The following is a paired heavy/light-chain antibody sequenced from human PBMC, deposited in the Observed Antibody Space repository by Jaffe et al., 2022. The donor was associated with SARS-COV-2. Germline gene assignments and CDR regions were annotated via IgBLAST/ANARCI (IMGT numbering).Heavy chain of an antibody. CDR1: GGSISSGGYY. D-gene: IGHD3-10*01. CDR2: IPYNEIP. J-gene: IGHJ4*02. V-gene: IGHV4-31*03. CDR3: VRDNNNDASGIGSFDS. Sequence: QVQLQESGPGLVKPSQTLSLTCTVSGGSISSGGYYWNWIRQHPGKGLEWIAYIPYNEIPFYNPSLTSRVTVSLDTSKNQFSLKLSSVTAADTAVYYCVRDNNNDASGIGSFDSWGQGIRVTVAS.
Light chain of an antibody. V-gene: IGKV4-1*01. CDR2: WAS. CDR3: QQYYATPYT. CDR1: QNILYSSNNKNY. J-gene: IGKJ2*01. Sequence: DFVMTQSPDSLAVSLGERATINCKSSQNILYSSNNKNYLAWYQQKPGQPPKLLIYWASTRESGVPDRISGSGSGTDFTLTISSLQAEDVAVYYCQQYYATPYTFGQGTKVEIE.